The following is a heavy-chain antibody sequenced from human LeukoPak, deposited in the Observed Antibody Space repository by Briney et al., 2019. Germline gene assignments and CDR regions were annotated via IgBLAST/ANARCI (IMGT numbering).Heavy chain of an antibody. J-gene: IGHJ3*02. CDR2: INHSGST. CDR1: GGSISSSSYY. D-gene: IGHD6-13*01. V-gene: IGHV4-39*07. Sequence: PSETLSLTCTVSGGSISSSSYYWGWIRQPPGKGLEWIGEINHSGSTNYNPSLKSRVTISVDTSKNQFSLKLSSVTAADTAVYYCARGGESSSWYLIGKDAFDIWGQGTMVTVSS. CDR3: ARGGESSSWYLIGKDAFDI.